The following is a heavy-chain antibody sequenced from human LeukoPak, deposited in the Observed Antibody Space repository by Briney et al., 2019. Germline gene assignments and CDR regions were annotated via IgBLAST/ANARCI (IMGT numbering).Heavy chain of an antibody. V-gene: IGHV3-21*01. CDR3: ARAIPSSTSFDY. Sequence: GGSLRLSCAASGFTFSSYAMHWVRQAPGKGLEWVSSISSSSSYIYYADSVKGRFTISRDNAKNSLYLQMNSLRAEDTAVYYCARAIPSSTSFDYWGQGTLVTVSS. D-gene: IGHD2-2*01. CDR1: GFTFSSYA. CDR2: ISSSSSYI. J-gene: IGHJ4*02.